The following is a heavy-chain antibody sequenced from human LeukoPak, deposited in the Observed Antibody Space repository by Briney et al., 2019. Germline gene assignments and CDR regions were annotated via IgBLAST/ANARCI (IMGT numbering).Heavy chain of an antibody. D-gene: IGHD3-10*01. V-gene: IGHV3-30*02. CDR3: ARGKTGSYYSRSYYMDV. J-gene: IGHJ6*03. Sequence: GGSLRLSCAASGFTFSDYSMYWVRQAPGKGLNWVAFIRYDGNNKYYADSVKGRFTISRDNAKNSLYLQMNSLRAEATAVYYCARGKTGSYYSRSYYMDVWGKGTPVTISS. CDR1: GFTFSDYS. CDR2: IRYDGNNK.